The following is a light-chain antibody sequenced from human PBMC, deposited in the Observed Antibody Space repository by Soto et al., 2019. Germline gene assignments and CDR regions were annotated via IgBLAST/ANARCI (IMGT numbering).Light chain of an antibody. CDR1: QSIITY. Sequence: DIQMTQSPSSLSASVGDRVTITCRASQSIITYLNWYQQKPGKAPNLLIYAASSLQSGVPSRFSGSGPGTDFTLTINSLQPEDFATYYCQQSYSAPRTFGQGTKVEIK. J-gene: IGKJ1*01. V-gene: IGKV1-39*01. CDR2: AAS. CDR3: QQSYSAPRT.